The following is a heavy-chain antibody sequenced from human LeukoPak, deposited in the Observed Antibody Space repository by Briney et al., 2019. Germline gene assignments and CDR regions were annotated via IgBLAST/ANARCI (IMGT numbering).Heavy chain of an antibody. D-gene: IGHD3-22*01. CDR3: ARLSDSSGEFDY. J-gene: IGHJ4*02. Sequence: KTGGSLRLSCAASGFTFSSYSMNWVRQAPGNGLEWVSSISSSSSYIYYADSVKGRFTISRDNAKNSLYLQMNSLRAEDTAVYYCARLSDSSGEFDYWGQGTLVTVSS. V-gene: IGHV3-21*01. CDR1: GFTFSSYS. CDR2: ISSSSSYI.